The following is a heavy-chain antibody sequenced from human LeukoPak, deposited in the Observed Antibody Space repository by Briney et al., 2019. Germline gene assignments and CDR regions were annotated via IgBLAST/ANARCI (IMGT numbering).Heavy chain of an antibody. CDR2: ISAYNGNT. CDR1: GDTFTIYG. V-gene: IGHV1-18*01. D-gene: IGHD3-16*01. J-gene: IGHJ3*02. CDR3: ARDGGGAFDI. Sequence: AASVRVSCKASGDTFTIYGISWVRQAPGQGREWVGWISAYNGNTNYAQKLQGRVTMTTDTSTSTAYMELRSLRSDDTAVYYCARDGGGAFDIWGQGTMVTVSS.